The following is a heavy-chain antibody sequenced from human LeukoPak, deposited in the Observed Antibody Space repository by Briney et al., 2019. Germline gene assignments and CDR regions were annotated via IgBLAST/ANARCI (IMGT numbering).Heavy chain of an antibody. CDR3: ARGTYSSGRSYDAFDI. J-gene: IGHJ3*02. CDR2: IYYSGST. CDR1: GGSISSGGYY. Sequence: SETLSLTCTVSGGSISSGGYYWSWIRQHPGKGLEWIGYIYYSGSTYYNPSLKSRVTISVDTSKNQFSLKLSSVTAADTAVYYCARGTYSSGRSYDAFDIWGQGTMVTVSS. D-gene: IGHD6-19*01. V-gene: IGHV4-31*03.